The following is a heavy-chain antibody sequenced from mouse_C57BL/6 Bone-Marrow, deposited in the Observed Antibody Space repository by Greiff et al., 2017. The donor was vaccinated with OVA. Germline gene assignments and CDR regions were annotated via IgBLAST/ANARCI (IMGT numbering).Heavy chain of an antibody. D-gene: IGHD1-1*01. Sequence: QVQLQQSGAELARPGASVKLSCKASGYTFTSYGISWVKQRTGQGLEWIGEIYPRSGNTYYNEKFKGKATLTADKSSSTAYMELRSLTSEDSAVYFCARSYCYSRSDMGGYFDVWGTGTTVTVSS. V-gene: IGHV1-81*01. CDR1: GYTFTSYG. J-gene: IGHJ1*03. CDR3: ARSYCYSRSDMGGYFDV. CDR2: IYPRSGNT.